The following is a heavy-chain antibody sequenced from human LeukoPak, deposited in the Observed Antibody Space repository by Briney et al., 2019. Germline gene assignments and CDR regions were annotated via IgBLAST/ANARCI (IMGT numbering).Heavy chain of an antibody. Sequence: SVKVSCKASGGTFSSYAISWVRQAPGQGLEWMGGIIPIFGTANYAQKFQGRVTITADGSTSTAYMELSSLRSEDTAVYYCARDVTYYYDSSGRGAFDIWGQGTMVTVSS. CDR1: GGTFSSYA. CDR2: IIPIFGTA. V-gene: IGHV1-69*13. J-gene: IGHJ3*02. D-gene: IGHD3-22*01. CDR3: ARDVTYYYDSSGRGAFDI.